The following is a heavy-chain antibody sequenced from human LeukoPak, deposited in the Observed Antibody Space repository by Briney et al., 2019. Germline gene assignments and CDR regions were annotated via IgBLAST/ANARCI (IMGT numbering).Heavy chain of an antibody. CDR3: ARGGVVTVATDY. D-gene: IGHD3-3*01. CDR2: ISSSSSYI. CDR1: GVTFSSYS. Sequence: PGGSLRLSCAASGVTFSSYSMNWVRQAPGKGLEWVSSISSSSSYIYYADSVKGRFTISRDNAKNSLYLQMNSLRAEDTAVYYCARGGVVTVATDYWGQGTLVTVSS. J-gene: IGHJ4*02. V-gene: IGHV3-21*01.